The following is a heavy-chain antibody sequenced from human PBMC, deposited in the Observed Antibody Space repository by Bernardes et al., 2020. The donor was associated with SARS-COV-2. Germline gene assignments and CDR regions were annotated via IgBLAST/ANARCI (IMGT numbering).Heavy chain of an antibody. CDR2: IHTSGST. CDR1: GGSININTYY. Sequence: SETLSLTCTVSGGSININTYYWSWIRQSAERGLEWIGHIHTSGSTSYNPSLKSRVAISLDTSKNQFSLKLSSVTAADTAVYYCARATAGRGRSQFGPWGQGSLVTVSS. J-gene: IGHJ5*02. V-gene: IGHV4-61*09. CDR3: ARATAGRGRSQFGP. D-gene: IGHD6-25*01.